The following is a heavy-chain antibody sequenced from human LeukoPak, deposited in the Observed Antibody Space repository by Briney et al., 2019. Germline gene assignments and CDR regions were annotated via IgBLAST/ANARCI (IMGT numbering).Heavy chain of an antibody. J-gene: IGHJ6*03. V-gene: IGHV3-23*01. Sequence: GGSLRLSCAASGFTFSSYEMNWVRQPPGKGLEWVSSIFPSGGEIHYADSVRGRFTISRDNSKSTLSLQMNSLRAEDTAIYYCAKNGDRGAYCSGGSCYPYYYYYMDVWGKGTTVTISS. CDR3: AKNGDRGAYCSGGSCYPYYYYYMDV. CDR1: GFTFSSYE. CDR2: IFPSGGEI. D-gene: IGHD2-15*01.